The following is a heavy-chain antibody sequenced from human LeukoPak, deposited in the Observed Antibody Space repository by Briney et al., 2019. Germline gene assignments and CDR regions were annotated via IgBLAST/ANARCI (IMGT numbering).Heavy chain of an antibody. D-gene: IGHD2-2*01. J-gene: IGHJ3*02. V-gene: IGHV4-59*08. CDR3: ASPGYCSSTSCSNAFDI. CDR2: IYYSGST. CDR1: GGSISSYY. Sequence: SETLSLTCTVSGGSISSYYWSWIRQPPGKGLEWIGYIYYSGSTNYNPSLKSRVTISVDTSKNQFSLKLSSVTAADTAVYYCASPGYCSSTSCSNAFDIWGQGTMVTVSS.